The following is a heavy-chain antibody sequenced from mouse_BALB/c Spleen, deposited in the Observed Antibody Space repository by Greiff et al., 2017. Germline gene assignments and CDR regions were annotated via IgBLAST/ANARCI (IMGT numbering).Heavy chain of an antibody. CDR3: ARSGSTEGFAY. J-gene: IGHJ3*01. CDR2: INPSTGYT. V-gene: IGHV1-7*01. D-gene: IGHD1-3*01. CDR1: GYTFTSYW. Sequence: VQRVESGAELAKPGASVKMSCKASGYTFTSYWMHWVKQRPGQGLEWIGYINPSTGYTEYNQKFKDKATLTADKSSSTAYMQLSSLTSEDSAVYYCARSGSTEGFAYWGQGTLVTVSA.